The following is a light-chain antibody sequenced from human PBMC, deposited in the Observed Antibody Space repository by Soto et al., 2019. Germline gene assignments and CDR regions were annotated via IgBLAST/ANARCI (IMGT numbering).Light chain of an antibody. V-gene: IGKV3-11*01. CDR1: QSVSSQ. CDR2: DAS. J-gene: IGKJ4*01. CDR3: QQRSNWPLIT. Sequence: EVVLTQSPATLSLSPGERATLSCRASQSVSSQLAWYQQKPGQAPRLLIYDASNRATGVPARFSGSGSGTDFTLSISSLEPEDFALYYCQQRSNWPLITFGGGTKVEI.